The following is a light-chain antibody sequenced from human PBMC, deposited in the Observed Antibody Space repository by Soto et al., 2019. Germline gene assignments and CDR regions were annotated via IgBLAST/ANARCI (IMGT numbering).Light chain of an antibody. CDR2: DDS. J-gene: IGLJ1*01. Sequence: SYELTQPPSVSVAPGQTARISCGGNNIGRKSVHWYQQKPGRAPVVVVYDDSDRPSGIPERFSCPNSRDTATPTISRIEGGDEADYYCHVWDSSSGHYIFGTGTKVTV. CDR1: NIGRKS. V-gene: IGLV3-21*02. CDR3: HVWDSSSGHYI.